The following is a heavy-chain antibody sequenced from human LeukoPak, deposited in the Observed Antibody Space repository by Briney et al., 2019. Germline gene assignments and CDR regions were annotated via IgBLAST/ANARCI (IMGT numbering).Heavy chain of an antibody. CDR2: MLDTVTT. J-gene: IGHJ4*02. CDR1: GASMNTHY. CDR3: ATIKRGNIFGYFDF. V-gene: IGHV4-59*11. D-gene: IGHD5-18*01. Sequence: PSETLSLTCAVSGASMNTHYWSWIRQPPGKGLEWIGYMLDTVTTKDNPSLKSRFTLSAETSKNQFSLRLTSVTAADTAVYYCATIKRGNIFGYFDFWGQGIPVTVSS.